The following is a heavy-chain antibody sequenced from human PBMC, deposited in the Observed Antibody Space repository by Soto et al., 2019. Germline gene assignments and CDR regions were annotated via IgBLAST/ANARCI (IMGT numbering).Heavy chain of an antibody. J-gene: IGHJ4*02. Sequence: GGSLRLSCAASGFTFTNYYMSWVRQAQGKGLEWVANINEDGSERYYVDSVKGRFTVSRDNAKNSLYLQMNSLRAEDTAIYYCAKWGGGGSDYWGQGSLVTVSS. V-gene: IGHV3-7*01. CDR1: GFTFTNYY. D-gene: IGHD1-26*01. CDR2: INEDGSER. CDR3: AKWGGGGSDY.